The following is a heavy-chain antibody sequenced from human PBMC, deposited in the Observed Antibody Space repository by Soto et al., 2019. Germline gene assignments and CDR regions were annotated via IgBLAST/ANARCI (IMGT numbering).Heavy chain of an antibody. Sequence: QLQLQESGPGLVKRSETLSLTCTVSGGSISSSSYYWGWIRQPPGKGLEWIGSIYYSGSTYYNPSLKSRVTISVDTSKNQFSLKLSSVTAADTAVYYCARDVRGYSYGSLGFVGYYYYMDVWGKGTTVTVSS. V-gene: IGHV4-39*02. CDR1: GGSISSSSYY. CDR3: ARDVRGYSYGSLGFVGYYYYMDV. CDR2: IYYSGST. D-gene: IGHD5-18*01. J-gene: IGHJ6*03.